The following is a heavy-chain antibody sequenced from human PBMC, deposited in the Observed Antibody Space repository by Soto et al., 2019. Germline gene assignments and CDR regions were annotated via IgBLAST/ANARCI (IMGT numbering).Heavy chain of an antibody. CDR3: AKDISTEGFGSGWWGDAFDI. Sequence: GGSLRLSCAASGFTFDDYAMHWVRQAPGKGLEWVSGISWNSGSIGYADSVKGRFTISRDNAKNSLYLQMNSLRAEDTALYYCAKDISTEGFGSGWWGDAFDIWGQGTMVTVSS. J-gene: IGHJ3*02. V-gene: IGHV3-9*01. CDR2: ISWNSGSI. CDR1: GFTFDDYA. D-gene: IGHD6-19*01.